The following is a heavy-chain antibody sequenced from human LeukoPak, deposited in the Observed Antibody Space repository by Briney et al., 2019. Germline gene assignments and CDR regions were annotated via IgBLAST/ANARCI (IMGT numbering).Heavy chain of an antibody. CDR3: ARGSPKHDS. Sequence: SETLSLTCAVYGGSFSGYYWSWIRQPPGKGLEWIGEINHSGSTNYNPSLKSRLTMSVDTSKNQFSLKLKSVTAADTAVYYCARGSPKHDSWGQGTLVTVSS. CDR2: INHSGST. J-gene: IGHJ5*01. V-gene: IGHV4-34*01. CDR1: GGSFSGYY.